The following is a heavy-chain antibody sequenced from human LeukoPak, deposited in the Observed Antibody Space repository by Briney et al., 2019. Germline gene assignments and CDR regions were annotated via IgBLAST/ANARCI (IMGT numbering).Heavy chain of an antibody. Sequence: PSETLSLTCTVSGDSISGSGYYWGWVRQPPGKGLEWIGTVYYSGTTYYNPSLKSRVTISVDTSKNQFSLKLSSVTAADTAVYYCARGLILQEGPLAYWGQGTLVTVSS. CDR3: ARGLILQEGPLAY. V-gene: IGHV4-39*07. J-gene: IGHJ4*02. CDR2: VYYSGTT. D-gene: IGHD3/OR15-3a*01. CDR1: GDSISGSGYY.